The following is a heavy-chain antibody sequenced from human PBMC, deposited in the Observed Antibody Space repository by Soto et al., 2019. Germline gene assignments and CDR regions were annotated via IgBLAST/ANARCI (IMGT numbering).Heavy chain of an antibody. CDR1: GGTFSSSG. V-gene: IGHV1-69*11. CDR3: ARWPQPRYTADPYAVDV. J-gene: IGHJ6*02. CDR2: IVPSLDTT. Sequence: QVHLVQSGTEVKKPGSSVKVSCKASGGTFSSSGFSWVRQAPGQGLEWMGMIVPSLDTTNYAQNFQARVTITADEVTSTAYMELRSLRSEATAVYYCARWPQPRYTADPYAVDVWGQGTRVIVSS. D-gene: IGHD3-16*02.